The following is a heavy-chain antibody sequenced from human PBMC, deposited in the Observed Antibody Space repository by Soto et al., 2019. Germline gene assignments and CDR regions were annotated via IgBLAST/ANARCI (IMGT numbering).Heavy chain of an antibody. J-gene: IGHJ4*02. D-gene: IGHD6-19*01. V-gene: IGHV2-5*02. CDR2: IYWDDGK. CDR1: AFSLSTSGVG. CDR3: AHDSVGWYGFDY. Sequence: QITLKESGPTLVKPTQTLTLTCTFSAFSLSTSGVGVGWIRQPPGKALEWLALIYWDDGKRYSPSLKSRLTITKDTSKNQVVLIITNMDPVDTATYYCAHDSVGWYGFDYWGQGTLVIVSS.